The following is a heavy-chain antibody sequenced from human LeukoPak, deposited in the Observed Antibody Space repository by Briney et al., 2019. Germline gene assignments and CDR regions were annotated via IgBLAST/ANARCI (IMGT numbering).Heavy chain of an antibody. V-gene: IGHV4-39*01. D-gene: IGHD3-3*01. CDR3: ARTYYDFWSGYRSYYFDY. J-gene: IGHJ4*02. CDR1: GCSISSSSYY. Sequence: SETLSLTCTVSGCSISSSSYYWGWMRQPPGKGLEWIGSIYYSGSTYYNPSLKSRVTISVDTSKNQFSLKLSSVTAADTAVYYCARTYYDFWSGYRSYYFDYWGQGTLVTVSS. CDR2: IYYSGST.